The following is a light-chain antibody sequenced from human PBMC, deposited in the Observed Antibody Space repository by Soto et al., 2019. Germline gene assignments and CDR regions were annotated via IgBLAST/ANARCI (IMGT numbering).Light chain of an antibody. CDR3: QQGKT. CDR2: EAS. Sequence: DIVLTQSPATLSLSPGERATLSCRASQSVSNYLVWYQQKPGQAPRLLIYEASNRATGIPARFSGSGSGTEFNLTIRSLEPEDFEVYYCQQGKTFGGGTKA. CDR1: QSVSNY. V-gene: IGKV3-11*01. J-gene: IGKJ4*01.